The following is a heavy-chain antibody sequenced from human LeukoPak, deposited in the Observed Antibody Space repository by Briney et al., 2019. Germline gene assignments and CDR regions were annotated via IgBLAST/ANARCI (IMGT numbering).Heavy chain of an antibody. Sequence: SQTLSLTCTVSGGSISSSGYYWSWLRQHPGKGLECIGYIYYSGTTYYNPSLKSRVTISVDTSKNQFSLKLFSVTAADTAVYYCAREDYYDSSGYLDYWGQGTLVTVSS. CDR1: GGSISSSGYY. J-gene: IGHJ4*02. CDR3: AREDYYDSSGYLDY. D-gene: IGHD3-22*01. CDR2: IYYSGTT. V-gene: IGHV4-31*03.